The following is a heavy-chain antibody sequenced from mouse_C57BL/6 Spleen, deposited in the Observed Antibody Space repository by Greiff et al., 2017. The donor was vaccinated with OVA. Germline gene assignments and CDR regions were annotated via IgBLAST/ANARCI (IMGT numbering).Heavy chain of an antibody. CDR1: GYTFTSYW. D-gene: IGHD1-1*01. V-gene: IGHV1-61*01. Sequence: QVQLQQSGAELVRPGSSVKLSCKASGYTFTSYWMDWVKQRPGQGLEWIGNIYPSDSETHYNQKFKDKATLTVDKSSSTAYMQLSSLTSEDSAVYYCARSEYYYGSSYWYFDVWGTGTTVTVSS. J-gene: IGHJ1*03. CDR3: ARSEYYYGSSYWYFDV. CDR2: IYPSDSET.